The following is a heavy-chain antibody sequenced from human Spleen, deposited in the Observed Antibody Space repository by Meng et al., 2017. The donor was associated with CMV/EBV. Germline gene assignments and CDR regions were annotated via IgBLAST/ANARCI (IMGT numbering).Heavy chain of an antibody. CDR3: ASGAFISKCFSF. J-gene: IGHJ4*02. CDR2: IIPLLDIT. CDR1: GGTFSNYA. V-gene: IGHV1-69*05. Sequence: KASGGTFSNYAINWVRQAPGQGLEWMGGIIPLLDITNYAQNFQGRVTITTDESTNTAYMELTSLRSEDTAVYYCASGAFISKCFSFWGQGTLVTVSS. D-gene: IGHD3-16*01.